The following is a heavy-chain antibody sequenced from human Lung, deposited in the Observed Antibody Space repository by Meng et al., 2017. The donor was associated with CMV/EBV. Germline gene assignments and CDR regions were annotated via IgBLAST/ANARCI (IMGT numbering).Heavy chain of an antibody. J-gene: IGHJ6*02. V-gene: IGHV3-48*03. CDR2: ISSSGSTI. CDR1: GFTFSSYE. Sequence: GESLKISCAASGFTFSSYEMNWVRQAPGKGLEWVSYISSSGSTIYYADSVKGRFTISRDNAKNSPYLQMNSLRAEDTAVYYCARAGITMVRGVMVDYYGMDVWGQETTVTVSS. D-gene: IGHD3-10*01. CDR3: ARAGITMVRGVMVDYYGMDV.